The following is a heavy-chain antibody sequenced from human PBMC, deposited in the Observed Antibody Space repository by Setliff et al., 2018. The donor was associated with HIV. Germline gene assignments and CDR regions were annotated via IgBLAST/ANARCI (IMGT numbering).Heavy chain of an antibody. V-gene: IGHV3-33*08. J-gene: IGHJ3*02. Sequence: GSLRLSCAASGFTVSRFYMSWVRQAPGKGLEWVAVIWYDGSNKYYADSVKGRFTISRDNSKNTLYLQMNSLRAEDTAVYYCARDLRWYDSSGSHDAFDIWGQGTMVTVSS. CDR1: GFTVSRFY. CDR2: IWYDGSNK. CDR3: ARDLRWYDSSGSHDAFDI. D-gene: IGHD3-22*01.